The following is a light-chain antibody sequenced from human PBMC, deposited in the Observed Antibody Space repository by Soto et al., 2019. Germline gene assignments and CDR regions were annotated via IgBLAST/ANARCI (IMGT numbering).Light chain of an antibody. CDR2: DAS. Sequence: IVLTQSPGTLSLSTGERATLSCRASQSVSYYLAWYQQKPGQAPRLLIYDASSRATGVPDRFSGSGSGTDFTLTISRLEPEDFAVYYCQQYGNSPRTFGQGTKVDI. J-gene: IGKJ1*01. CDR3: QQYGNSPRT. CDR1: QSVSYY. V-gene: IGKV3-20*01.